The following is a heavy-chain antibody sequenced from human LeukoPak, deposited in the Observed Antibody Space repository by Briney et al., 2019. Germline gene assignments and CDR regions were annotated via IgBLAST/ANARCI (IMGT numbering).Heavy chain of an antibody. CDR3: ARVRYCSTNRCYDREFDN. CDR1: GGSFSGYY. Sequence: PSETLSLTCAVSGGSFSGYYWSWIRQPPGKGLEWIWEINHSGSTNYNPSLKSRVTISVDTSKNQFSLKLNSVTAADTAVYYCARVRYCSTNRCYDREFDNWGQGTLVTVSS. D-gene: IGHD2-2*01. J-gene: IGHJ4*02. V-gene: IGHV4-34*01. CDR2: INHSGST.